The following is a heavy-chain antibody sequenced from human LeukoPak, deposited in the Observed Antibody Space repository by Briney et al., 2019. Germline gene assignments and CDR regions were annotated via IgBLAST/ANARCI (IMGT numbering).Heavy chain of an antibody. CDR2: ISGSGGIT. V-gene: IGHV3-23*01. CDR1: GFTFSSYA. J-gene: IGHJ4*02. Sequence: GGSLRLSCAASGFTFSSYAMSRLGQAPGKGLEWVSAISGSGGITYYADSVKGRFTISRDNSKNTLYLQMNSLRAEDTAVYYCARAKVRGVIIKSFDYWGQGTLVTVSS. CDR3: ARAKVRGVIIKSFDY. D-gene: IGHD3-10*01.